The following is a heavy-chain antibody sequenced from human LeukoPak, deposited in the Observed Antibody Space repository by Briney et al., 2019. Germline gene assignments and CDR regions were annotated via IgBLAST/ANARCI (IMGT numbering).Heavy chain of an antibody. V-gene: IGHV5-51*01. CDR1: GYSFTSYW. Sequence: GGSLRLSCKGSGYSFTSYWIGWVRQMPGKGLEWMGIIYPGDSDTRYSPSFQGQVTISADKSISTAYLQWSSLKASDTAMYYCARRTGVAGKNWFDPWGQGTLVTVSS. D-gene: IGHD6-19*01. CDR3: ARRTGVAGKNWFDP. J-gene: IGHJ5*02. CDR2: IYPGDSDT.